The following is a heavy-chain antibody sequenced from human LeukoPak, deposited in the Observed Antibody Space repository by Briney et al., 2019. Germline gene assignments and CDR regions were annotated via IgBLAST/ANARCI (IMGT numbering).Heavy chain of an antibody. CDR1: GYTFTSYD. CDR3: ARGPPRYYYGSGSFYGMDV. Sequence: GASVKVSCKASGYTFTSYDINWVRQATGQGLEWMGWMNPNSGNTGYAQKFQGRVTMTRNTSISTAYMELGSLRSEDTAVYYCARGPPRYYYGSGSFYGMDVWGQGTTVTVSS. CDR2: MNPNSGNT. J-gene: IGHJ6*02. V-gene: IGHV1-8*01. D-gene: IGHD3-10*01.